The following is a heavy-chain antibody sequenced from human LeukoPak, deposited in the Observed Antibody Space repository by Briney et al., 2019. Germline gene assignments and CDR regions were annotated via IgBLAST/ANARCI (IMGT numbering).Heavy chain of an antibody. CDR3: ARGNYDFWSGYYYFDY. CDR1: GFTFSIYD. J-gene: IGHJ4*02. D-gene: IGHD3-3*01. V-gene: IGHV3-13*01. CDR2: IGTAGET. Sequence: PGGSLRLSCAASGFTFSIYDMHWVRQATGKGLEWVSAIGTAGETYYPGSVKGRFTISRENAKNSLYLQMNSLRAGDTAVYYCARGNYDFWSGYYYFDYWGQGTLVTVSS.